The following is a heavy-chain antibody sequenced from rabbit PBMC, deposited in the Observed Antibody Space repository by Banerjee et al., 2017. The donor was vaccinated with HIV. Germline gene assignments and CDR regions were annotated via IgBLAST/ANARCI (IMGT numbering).Heavy chain of an antibody. J-gene: IGHJ4*01. V-gene: IGHV1S45*01. D-gene: IGHD1-1*01. CDR2: IYTGSSGFT. Sequence: QEQLEESGGDLVKPEGSLTLTCTASGFSFSSYYYMCWVRQAPGKGPEWIACIYTGSSGFTYYASWAKGRFTISKTSSTTVTLQMTSLTAADTATYFCARTFSGSGYWGLWGPGTLVTVS. CDR1: GFSFSSYYY. CDR3: ARTFSGSGYWGL.